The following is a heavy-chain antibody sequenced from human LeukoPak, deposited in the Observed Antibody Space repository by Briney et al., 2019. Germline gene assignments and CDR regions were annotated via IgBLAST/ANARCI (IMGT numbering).Heavy chain of an antibody. CDR3: AKDLSMAVAGIKY. V-gene: IGHV3-48*02. Sequence: GGSLRLPCSASGFTFSSYSMDWVRQAPGKGLEWLSYITSSSGTIYYADSVKGRFTVSRDNAKNSLYLQMNSLRDEDTAVYYCAKDLSMAVAGIKYWGQGTLVTVSS. CDR1: GFTFSSYS. CDR2: ITSSSGTI. D-gene: IGHD6-19*01. J-gene: IGHJ4*02.